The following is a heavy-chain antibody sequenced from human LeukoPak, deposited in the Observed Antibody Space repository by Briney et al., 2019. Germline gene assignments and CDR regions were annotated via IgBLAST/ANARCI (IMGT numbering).Heavy chain of an antibody. D-gene: IGHD4-23*01. CDR1: GYTFTGYY. CDR2: INPNSGGT. V-gene: IGHV1-2*02. CDR3: AREAGGNGSQLP. J-gene: IGHJ5*02. Sequence: ASVKVSCKASGYTFTGYYMHRVRQAPGQGLEWMGWINPNSGGTNYAQKFQGRVTMTRDTSISTAYMGLRRLRSDDTAVYYCAREAGGNGSQLPWGQGTLVTVSS.